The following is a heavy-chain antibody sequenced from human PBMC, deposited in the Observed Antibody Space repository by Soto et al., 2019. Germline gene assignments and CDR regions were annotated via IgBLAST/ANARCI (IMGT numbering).Heavy chain of an antibody. CDR2: IYYSGST. CDR1: GGSISSGGYY. V-gene: IGHV4-31*03. D-gene: IGHD3-22*01. J-gene: IGHJ5*02. Sequence: SETLSLTCTVSGGSISSGGYYWSWIRQHPGKGLEWIGYIYYSGSTYYNPSLKSRVTISVDTSKNQFSLKLSSVTAADTAVYYCARAPRGYYDSSGSENWFDPWGQGTLVTVSS. CDR3: ARAPRGYYDSSGSENWFDP.